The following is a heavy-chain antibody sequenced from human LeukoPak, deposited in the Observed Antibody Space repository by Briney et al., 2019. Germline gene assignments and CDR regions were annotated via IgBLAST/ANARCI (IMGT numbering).Heavy chain of an antibody. D-gene: IGHD2-15*01. V-gene: IGHV4-39*01. CDR1: GGSISSTTYY. Sequence: SETLSLTCTVSGGSISSTTYYWGWIRQPPGKVLEWIGSIYYGGSTYYNLSLKSRVTISVNTSKNQFSLKLSSVTAADTAVYYCAITLGYCSGGSCPDPWGQGTLVTVSS. J-gene: IGHJ5*02. CDR2: IYYGGST. CDR3: AITLGYCSGGSCPDP.